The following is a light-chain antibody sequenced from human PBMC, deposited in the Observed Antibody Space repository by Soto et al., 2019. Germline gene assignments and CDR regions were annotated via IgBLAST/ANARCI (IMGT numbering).Light chain of an antibody. CDR2: DAS. Sequence: DIQMTQSPSSLSSSVGDRFTITGEASQDIRNFLNWYQQKPGKAPKLLISDASSLEAGVPQRFSGSGFGTDFTLAISSLQAEDFATYFCQQHFNLSPTFGPGTRLEIK. V-gene: IGKV1-33*01. CDR3: QQHFNLSPT. J-gene: IGKJ5*01. CDR1: QDIRNF.